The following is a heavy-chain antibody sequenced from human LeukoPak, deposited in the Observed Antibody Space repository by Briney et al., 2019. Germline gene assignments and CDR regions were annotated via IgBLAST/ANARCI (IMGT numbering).Heavy chain of an antibody. CDR1: GGSISSGDYY. V-gene: IGHV4-61*08. Sequence: SETLSLTCIVSGGSISSGDYYWSWIRQPPGKGLEWIGYIYYSGSTNYNPSLKSRVTISVDTSKNQFSLKLSSVTAADTAVYYCALTPSYYDFWSGGLGWFDPWGQGTLVTVSS. D-gene: IGHD3-3*01. CDR3: ALTPSYYDFWSGGLGWFDP. J-gene: IGHJ5*02. CDR2: IYYSGST.